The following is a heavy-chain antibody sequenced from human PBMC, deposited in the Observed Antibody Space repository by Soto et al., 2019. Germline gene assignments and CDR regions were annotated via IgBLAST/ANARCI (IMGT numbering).Heavy chain of an antibody. J-gene: IGHJ4*02. Sequence: ASVKVSCKASGYTFTSYGISWVRQAPGQGLEWMGWINAYNGNTKYSQKLQGRVTMTRDTSTSTAYMELSSLRSEDTAVYYCARAWYVPHRGDFDYWGQGTLVTVSS. CDR2: INAYNGNT. CDR1: GYTFTSYG. V-gene: IGHV1-18*01. CDR3: ARAWYVPHRGDFDY. D-gene: IGHD2-15*01.